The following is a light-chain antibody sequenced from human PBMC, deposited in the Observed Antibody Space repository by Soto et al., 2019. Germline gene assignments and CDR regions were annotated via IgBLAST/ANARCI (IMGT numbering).Light chain of an antibody. CDR1: RSNLGAGYD. V-gene: IGLV1-40*01. CDR2: ANN. J-gene: IGLJ2*01. Sequence: QSVLTQPPSVSGAPGQGVTISCTGTRSNLGAGYDVHWYQQFPGAAPKLLIYANNKRPSGVLDRFSGSKSGNTASLTVSGFQAEDEADYYCSSYAGSNSRPVFGGGTKLTVL. CDR3: SSYAGSNSRPV.